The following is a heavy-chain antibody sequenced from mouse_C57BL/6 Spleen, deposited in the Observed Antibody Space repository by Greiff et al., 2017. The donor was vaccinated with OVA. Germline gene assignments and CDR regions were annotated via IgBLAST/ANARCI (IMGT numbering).Heavy chain of an antibody. V-gene: IGHV3-6*01. CDR3: AIYSNYGYFDV. CDR1: GYSITSGYY. CDR2: ISYDGSN. Sequence: EVQLVESGPGLVKPSQSLSLTCSVTGYSITSGYYWNWIRQFPGNKLEWMGYISYDGSNNYNPSLKNRISITRDTSKNQFFLKLNPVTTEDTATYYCAIYSNYGYFDVWGTGTTVTVSS. D-gene: IGHD2-5*01. J-gene: IGHJ1*03.